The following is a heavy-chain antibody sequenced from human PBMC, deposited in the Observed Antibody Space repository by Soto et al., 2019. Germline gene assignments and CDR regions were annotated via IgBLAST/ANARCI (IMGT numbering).Heavy chain of an antibody. CDR1: GYTFTSYG. CDR3: ARGPWGYCSGGSCYSSQARNAFDI. V-gene: IGHV1-18*01. D-gene: IGHD2-15*01. Sequence: ASVKVSCKASGYTFTSYGISWVRHAPGQVLEWMGWISAYNGNTNDAQKLQGRVTMTTDTSTSTAYMELRSLRSDDTAVYYCARGPWGYCSGGSCYSSQARNAFDIWGQGTMVTVS. J-gene: IGHJ3*02. CDR2: ISAYNGNT.